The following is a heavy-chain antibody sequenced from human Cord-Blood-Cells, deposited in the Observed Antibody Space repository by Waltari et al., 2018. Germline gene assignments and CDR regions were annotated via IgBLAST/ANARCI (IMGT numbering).Heavy chain of an antibody. D-gene: IGHD3-16*02. Sequence: QVQLQASGPGLVKPSETPSLTCAVSGSSISTAYYCGWIRQPPGNALEWIGRIYHSGSTYYNPSLKSRVTISVDTSKNQFDLKLSSVTAADTAVYYCARGLYDYIWGSYRYYYYYGMDVWGQGTTVTVSS. CDR3: ARGLYDYIWGSYRYYYYYGMDV. V-gene: IGHV4-38-2*01. CDR1: GSSISTAYY. CDR2: IYHSGST. J-gene: IGHJ6*02.